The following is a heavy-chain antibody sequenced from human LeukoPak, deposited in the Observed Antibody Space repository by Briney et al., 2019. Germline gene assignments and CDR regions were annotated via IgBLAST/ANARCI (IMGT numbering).Heavy chain of an antibody. D-gene: IGHD6-6*01. J-gene: IGHJ6*03. CDR3: ARASYYYMDV. CDR1: GFSFSSYS. CDR2: ISSSSSAI. V-gene: IGHV3-48*01. Sequence: AGGSLRLSCAASGFSFSSYSMNWVRQAPGEGLQWVSYISSSSSAIYYADSMKGRFTISRDNAKNSLYLQMNSLRAEDTAVYYCARASYYYMDVWGKGTTVTVSS.